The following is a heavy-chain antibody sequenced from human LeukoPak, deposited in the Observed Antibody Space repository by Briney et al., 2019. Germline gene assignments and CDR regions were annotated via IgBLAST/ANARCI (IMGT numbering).Heavy chain of an antibody. CDR1: GYTFTIYG. Sequence: ASVKVSCKAAGYTFTIYGITWVRQAPGQGLEWMGWISTYDGDTYYAQKFQGRVTMTRDNSTTTAYMELRGLRSDDTALYYCARDVLNRCIGGICPIDDWGQGTLVTVSS. J-gene: IGHJ4*02. V-gene: IGHV1-18*04. CDR3: ARDVLNRCIGGICPIDD. CDR2: ISTYDGDT. D-gene: IGHD2-15*01.